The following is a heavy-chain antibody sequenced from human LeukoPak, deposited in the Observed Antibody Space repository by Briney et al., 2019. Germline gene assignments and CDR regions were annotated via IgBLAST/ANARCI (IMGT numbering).Heavy chain of an antibody. CDR1: GGSISTSSYY. Sequence: SETLSLTCTVSGGSISTSSYYWGWVRQPPGKGLEWIGNIFYSGSTYYSPSLKSRVTISLGTSRNQFSLKLNSVTAADTAVYYCARGGLEPQLWLRLFYFEYWGQGVLVTVSS. D-gene: IGHD5-18*01. CDR2: IFYSGST. V-gene: IGHV4-39*07. CDR3: ARGGLEPQLWLRLFYFEY. J-gene: IGHJ4*02.